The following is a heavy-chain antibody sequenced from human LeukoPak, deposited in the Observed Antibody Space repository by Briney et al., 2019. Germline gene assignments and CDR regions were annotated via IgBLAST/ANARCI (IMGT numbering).Heavy chain of an antibody. Sequence: GESLKISCKGSGYNFTSYWIGWVRQMPGKGLEWMGIIYPGGSDTRYSQSFQGQVTISADRSISTAYLQWSSLKASDTATYYCARRRDGYCFDIWGQGTMVTVSS. CDR2: IYPGGSDT. D-gene: IGHD5-24*01. V-gene: IGHV5-51*01. CDR1: GYNFTSYW. J-gene: IGHJ3*02. CDR3: ARRRDGYCFDI.